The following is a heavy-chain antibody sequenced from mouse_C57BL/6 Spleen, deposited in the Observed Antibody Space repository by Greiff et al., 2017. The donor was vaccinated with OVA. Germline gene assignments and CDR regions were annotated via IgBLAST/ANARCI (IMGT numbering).Heavy chain of an antibody. CDR3: AREGTTVVAGYFDV. Sequence: QVQLQQPGTELVKPGASVKLSCKASGYTFTSYWMHWVKQRPGQGLEWIGNINPSNGGTNYNEKFKSKATLTVDKSSSTAYMRLSSLTSEDSAVYYCAREGTTVVAGYFDVWGTGTTVTVSS. J-gene: IGHJ1*03. D-gene: IGHD1-1*01. V-gene: IGHV1-53*01. CDR2: INPSNGGT. CDR1: GYTFTSYW.